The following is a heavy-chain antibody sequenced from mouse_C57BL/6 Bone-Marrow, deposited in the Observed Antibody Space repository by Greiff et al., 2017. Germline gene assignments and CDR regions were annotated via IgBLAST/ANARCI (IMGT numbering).Heavy chain of an antibody. CDR3: ARLVDYDVPWFAY. D-gene: IGHD2-4*01. J-gene: IGHJ3*01. CDR1: GYTFTSYW. Sequence: VQLQQPGADLVMPGASVKLSCKASGYTFTSYWMHWVKQRPGQGLEWIGEIDPSDSYTNYNQKFKGKSTLTVDKSSSTAYMQLSSLTSEDSAVYYCARLVDYDVPWFAYWGQGTLVTVSA. CDR2: IDPSDSYT. V-gene: IGHV1-69*01.